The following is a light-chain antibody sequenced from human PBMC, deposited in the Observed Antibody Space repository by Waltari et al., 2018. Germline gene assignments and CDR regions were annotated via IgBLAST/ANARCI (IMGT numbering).Light chain of an antibody. CDR3: CSYAGSSTVL. CDR2: EGS. V-gene: IGLV2-23*01. J-gene: IGLJ3*02. Sequence: QSALTQPASVSGSPGQSTTVSCTGTSSDVGSYNLVSWYQQHPGKAPKRMIYEGSTRPSGVPNRFYGSKYGNTASLTIPGRQAEDEPDYCCCSYAGSSTVLFGGGTKVTVL. CDR1: SSDVGSYNL.